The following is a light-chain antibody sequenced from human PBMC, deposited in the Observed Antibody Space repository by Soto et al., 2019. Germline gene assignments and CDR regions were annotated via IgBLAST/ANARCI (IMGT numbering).Light chain of an antibody. V-gene: IGLV2-8*01. CDR2: EVT. CDR3: CSYRGSNNF. J-gene: IGLJ2*01. Sequence: QSVLTQPPSASGSPGQSVTISCTGTSSDIGTYDYVSWYQQHPGQAPKLILYEVTKRPSGVPDRFSGSKSGTTASLTVSGLQAEDEADYYCCSYRGSNNFFGGGTKLTVL. CDR1: SSDIGTYDY.